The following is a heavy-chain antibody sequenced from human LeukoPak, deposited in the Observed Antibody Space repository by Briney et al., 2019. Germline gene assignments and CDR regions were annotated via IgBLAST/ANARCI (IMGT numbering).Heavy chain of an antibody. CDR1: GGSITTSRYY. CDR3: ARDSGSYSAYYYYMDV. Sequence: PSETLSLTFTVSGGSITTSRYYWGWIRQPPGKGLEWMGTIHNSGSTYYNPSLKSRVTISVDTSKNQFSLKLSSVTAADTAVYYCARDSGSYSAYYYYMDVWGKGTTVTVSS. CDR2: IHNSGST. J-gene: IGHJ6*03. D-gene: IGHD1-26*01. V-gene: IGHV4-39*07.